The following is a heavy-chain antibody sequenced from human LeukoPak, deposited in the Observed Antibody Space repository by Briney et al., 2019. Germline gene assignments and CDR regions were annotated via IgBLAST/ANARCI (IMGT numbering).Heavy chain of an antibody. CDR2: IYYRGST. D-gene: IGHD4-11*01. V-gene: IGHV4-59*05. J-gene: IGHJ4*02. CDR1: GGSISSYY. Sequence: SETLSLTCTVSGGSISSYYWSWIRQPPGKGLEWIGSIYYRGSTYYNPSLKSRVTISVDTSKNQFSLKLSSVTAADTAVYYCARHVRATVTTGVDYWGQGTLVTVSS. CDR3: ARHVRATVTTGVDY.